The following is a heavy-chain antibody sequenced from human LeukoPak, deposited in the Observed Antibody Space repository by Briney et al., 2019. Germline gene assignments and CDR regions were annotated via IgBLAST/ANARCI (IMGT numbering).Heavy chain of an antibody. CDR1: GYTFTSYD. J-gene: IGHJ6*02. CDR2: MNPNSGNT. D-gene: IGHD2-2*01. V-gene: IGHV1-8*01. CDR3: ARGYCSSTSCSYYYYYYGMDV. Sequence: ASVKVSCKASGYTFTSYDINWVRQATGRGLEWMGWMNPNSGNTGYAQKFQGRVTMTRNTSISTAYMELSSLRSEGTAVYYCARGYCSSTSCSYYYYYYGMDVWGQGTTVTVSS.